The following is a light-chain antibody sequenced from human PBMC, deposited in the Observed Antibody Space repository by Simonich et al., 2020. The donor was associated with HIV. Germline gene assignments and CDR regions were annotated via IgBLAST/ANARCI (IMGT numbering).Light chain of an antibody. CDR1: QSVTSN. V-gene: IGKV3-15*01. CDR2: DAS. CDR3: QQYNNWPPYT. Sequence: IVMTQSPATLSVSPGERATLSCRASQSVTSNLAWYQQKPGQAPRLLIYDASTRATGIPARFSGSGSGTEFTLTISSMQSEDCAVYYCQQYNNWPPYTFGQGTKLEIK. J-gene: IGKJ2*01.